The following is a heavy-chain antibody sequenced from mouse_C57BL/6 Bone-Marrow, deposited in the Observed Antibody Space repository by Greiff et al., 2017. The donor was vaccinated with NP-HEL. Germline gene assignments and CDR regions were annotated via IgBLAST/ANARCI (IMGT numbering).Heavy chain of an antibody. V-gene: IGHV3-6*01. D-gene: IGHD2-3*01. J-gene: IGHJ2*01. CDR3: ARGWLLHYFDY. CDR1: GYSITSGYY. CDR2: ISYDGSN. Sequence: EVQLQQSGPGLVKPSQSLSLTCSVTGYSITSGYYWNWIRQFPGNKLEWMGYISYDGSNNYNPSLKNRISITRDTSKNQFFLKLNSVTTEDTATYYCARGWLLHYFDYWGQGTTLTVSS.